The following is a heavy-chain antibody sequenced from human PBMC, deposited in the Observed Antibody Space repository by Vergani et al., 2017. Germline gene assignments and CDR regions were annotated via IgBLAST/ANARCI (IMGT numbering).Heavy chain of an antibody. CDR3: ARGPQDGSGGSCYGGGMDV. Sequence: QVQLVQSGAEVKKPGSSVKVSCKASGGTFSSYAISWVRQAPGQGLEWMGRIIPILGIANYAQKCQGRVTITADKSTSTAYMELSSLRSEDTAVYYCARGPQDGSGGSCYGGGMDVWGQGTTVTVSS. J-gene: IGHJ6*02. D-gene: IGHD2-15*01. V-gene: IGHV1-69*04. CDR2: IIPILGIA. CDR1: GGTFSSYA.